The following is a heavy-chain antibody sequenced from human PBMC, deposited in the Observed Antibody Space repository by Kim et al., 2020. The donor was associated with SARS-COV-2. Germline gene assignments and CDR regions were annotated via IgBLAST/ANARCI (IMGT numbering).Heavy chain of an antibody. CDR2: MSPNNGYT. Sequence: ASVKVSCKASGYTFTSYDVNWVRQAPGQGLEWMGFMSPNNGYTAYAQKFQGRVTMTRDTSISTAYMELSSLTSEDTAVYYCARINLGYWGQGTLVTVSS. CDR3: ARINLGY. CDR1: GYTFTSYD. D-gene: IGHD3-16*01. J-gene: IGHJ4*02. V-gene: IGHV1-8*01.